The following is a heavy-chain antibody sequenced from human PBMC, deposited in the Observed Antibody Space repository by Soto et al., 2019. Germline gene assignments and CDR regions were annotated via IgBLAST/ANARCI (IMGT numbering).Heavy chain of an antibody. CDR1: GGSISSGDYY. CDR3: ARGFENVVVPAARENWFDP. CDR2: IYYSGST. V-gene: IGHV4-30-4*01. J-gene: IGHJ5*02. Sequence: PSETLSLTCTVSGGSISSGDYYWSWIRHPPGKGLEWIGYIYYSGSTYYNPSLKSRVTISVDTSKNQFSLKLSSVTAADTAVYYCARGFENVVVPAARENWFDPWGKGTPVTVP. D-gene: IGHD2-2*01.